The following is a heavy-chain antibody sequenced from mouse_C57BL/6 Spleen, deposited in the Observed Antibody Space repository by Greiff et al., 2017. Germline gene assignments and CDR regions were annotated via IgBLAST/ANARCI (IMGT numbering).Heavy chain of an antibody. J-gene: IGHJ3*01. D-gene: IGHD1-1*01. CDR3: TRLGGSSSAWCAY. CDR1: GYTFTDYE. V-gene: IGHV1-15*01. Sequence: VQLQESGAELVRPGASVTLSCKASGYTFTDYEMHWVKQTPVHGLEWIGAIDPETGGTAYNQKFKGKAILTADKSSSTASLELRSLTSEDSAVYYCTRLGGSSSAWCAYWGQGTLVTVSA. CDR2: IDPETGGT.